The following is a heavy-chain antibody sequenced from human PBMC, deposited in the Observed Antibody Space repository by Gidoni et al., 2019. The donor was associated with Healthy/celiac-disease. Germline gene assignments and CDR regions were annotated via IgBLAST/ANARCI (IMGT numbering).Heavy chain of an antibody. J-gene: IGHJ2*01. Sequence: QVHLQAPGPGLVKPSETLSLTCTVSVGSISSYYWSCIRQPTGKGLEWIGYIYYSGSTNYNPSLKSRVTISVDTCKNQFARKRSSVTAADTAVYYCARVCGIAVAGSPWYFDLWGRGTLVTVSS. CDR1: VGSISSYY. CDR2: IYYSGST. V-gene: IGHV4-59*01. CDR3: ARVCGIAVAGSPWYFDL. D-gene: IGHD6-19*01.